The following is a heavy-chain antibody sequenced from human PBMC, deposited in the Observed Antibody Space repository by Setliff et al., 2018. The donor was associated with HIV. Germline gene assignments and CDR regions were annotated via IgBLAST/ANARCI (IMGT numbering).Heavy chain of an antibody. CDR1: GGALSGYY. J-gene: IGHJ3*02. CDR2: INHSGST. Sequence: SETLSLTCAVYGGALSGYYWSWIRQPPGKGLEWIGEINHSGSTNYNPSLKSRVTISVDTSKNQFSLKLSSVTAADTAVYYCARGGRRRIQLWLRGGAFDIWGQGTMVTVS. D-gene: IGHD5-18*01. CDR3: ARGGRRRIQLWLRGGAFDI. V-gene: IGHV4-34*01.